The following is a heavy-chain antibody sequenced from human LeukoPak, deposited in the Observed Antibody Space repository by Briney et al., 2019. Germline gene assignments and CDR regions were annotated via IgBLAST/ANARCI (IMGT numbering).Heavy chain of an antibody. D-gene: IGHD3-22*01. CDR1: GFTFSGYY. J-gene: IGHJ4*02. CDR3: ARATDYDSRGGDLDY. CDR2: ISGSGGTI. V-gene: IGHV3-11*04. Sequence: GGSLRLSCAASGFTFSGYYMCWLPQAPGKGPEWVSYISGSGGTIWYSDSVKGRFTISRDNAKNSLYLQMNSLRAEDTAVYYSARATDYDSRGGDLDYWGQGALVTVSS.